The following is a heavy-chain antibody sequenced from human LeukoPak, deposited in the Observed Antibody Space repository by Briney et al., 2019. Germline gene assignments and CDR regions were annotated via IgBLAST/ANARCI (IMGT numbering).Heavy chain of an antibody. CDR2: ISWNSGTI. CDR3: AKDKATVLGGMDS. D-gene: IGHD4-17*01. J-gene: IGHJ4*02. V-gene: IGHV3-9*01. CDR1: GFTFRNFA. Sequence: PGGSLRLSCAASGFTFRNFAMHWVRQVPGKGLEWVSGISWNSGTIDYADSVRGRFTISRDNAENSLYLQISSLNAEDTAVYYCAKDKATVLGGMDSWGQGTLVTVSS.